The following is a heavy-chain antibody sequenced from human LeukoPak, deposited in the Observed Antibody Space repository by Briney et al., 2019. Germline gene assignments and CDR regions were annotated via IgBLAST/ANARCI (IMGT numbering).Heavy chain of an antibody. Sequence: ASVKVSCKASGFTFTSSAVQWVRQARGQRLEWIGWIVVGSGNTNYAQKFQERVTITRDMSTSTAYMELSSLRSEDTAVYYCAAVYQLLYPYYFDYWGQGTLVTVSS. D-gene: IGHD2-2*02. J-gene: IGHJ4*02. V-gene: IGHV1-58*01. CDR2: IVVGSGNT. CDR1: GFTFTSSA. CDR3: AAVYQLLYPYYFDY.